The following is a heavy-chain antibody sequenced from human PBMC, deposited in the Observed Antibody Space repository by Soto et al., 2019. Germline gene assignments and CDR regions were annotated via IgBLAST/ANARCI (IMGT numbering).Heavy chain of an antibody. CDR3: ARDLLGATAGIDY. CDR1: GFTFSSYG. Sequence: GGSLRLSCAASGFTFSSYGMHWVRQAPGKGLERVAVIWYDGSNKYYADSVKGRFTISRDNSKNTLYLHMNSLRAEDTAVYYCARDLLGATAGIDYWGQGTLVTVSS. J-gene: IGHJ4*02. V-gene: IGHV3-33*01. CDR2: IWYDGSNK. D-gene: IGHD1-26*01.